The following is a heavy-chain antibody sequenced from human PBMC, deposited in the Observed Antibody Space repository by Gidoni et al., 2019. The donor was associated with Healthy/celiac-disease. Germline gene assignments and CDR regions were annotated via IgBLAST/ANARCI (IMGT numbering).Heavy chain of an antibody. D-gene: IGHD3-10*01. CDR1: GGSFRGYY. Sequence: QVQLQQWGAGLLKPSETLSLTCAVYGGSFRGYYWSWIRQPPGKGLEWIGEINHSGSTNYNPSLKSRVTISVDTSKNQFSLKLSSVTAADTAVYYCARERDYGSGSLAYYYGMDVWGQGTTVTVSS. V-gene: IGHV4-34*01. CDR3: ARERDYGSGSLAYYYGMDV. J-gene: IGHJ6*02. CDR2: INHSGST.